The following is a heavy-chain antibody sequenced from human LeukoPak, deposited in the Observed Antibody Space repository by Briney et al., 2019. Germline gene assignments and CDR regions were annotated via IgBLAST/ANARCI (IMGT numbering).Heavy chain of an antibody. CDR3: ARTGYSSSWYSLGRGPEELYYFDY. J-gene: IGHJ4*02. V-gene: IGHV4-59*08. Sequence: PSETLSLTCTVSGGSISSYYWSWIRQPPGKGMEWVGYIYYSGRANYNPSLKSRVTISVDTSKNQFSLKLSSVTAADTAVYYCARTGYSSSWYSLGRGPEELYYFDYWGQGTLVTVSS. CDR1: GGSISSYY. CDR2: IYYSGRA. D-gene: IGHD6-13*01.